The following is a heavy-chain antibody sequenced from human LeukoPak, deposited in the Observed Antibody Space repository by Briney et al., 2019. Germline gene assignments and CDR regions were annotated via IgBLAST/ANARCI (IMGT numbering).Heavy chain of an antibody. CDR1: GGSISSYY. CDR2: IYYSGST. CDR3: ARVGYSSSWYQIDY. D-gene: IGHD6-13*01. J-gene: IGHJ4*02. Sequence: SETLSLTCTVSGGSISSYYWSWIRQPPGKELEWIGYIYYSGSTNYNPSLKSRVTISVDTSKNQFSPKLSSVTAADTAVYYCARVGYSSSWYQIDYWGQGTLVTVSS. V-gene: IGHV4-59*01.